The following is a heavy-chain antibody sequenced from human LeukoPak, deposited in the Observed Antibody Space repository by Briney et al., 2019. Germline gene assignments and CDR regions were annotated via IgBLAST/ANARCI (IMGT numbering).Heavy chain of an antibody. CDR3: ARETPYGSGSYPFDY. J-gene: IGHJ4*02. Sequence: SETLSLTCTVSGGSLSSYYWNWIRQPPGKGLEWIGYIYNTGSTSNNPSLKSRVTISVDTSKKHFSLRLSSVTAADTAVYYCARETPYGSGSYPFDYWGQGILVTVSS. CDR1: GGSLSSYY. D-gene: IGHD3-10*01. V-gene: IGHV4-59*01. CDR2: IYNTGST.